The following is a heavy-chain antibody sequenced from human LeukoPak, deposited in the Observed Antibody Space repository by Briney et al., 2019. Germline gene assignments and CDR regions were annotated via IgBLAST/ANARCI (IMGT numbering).Heavy chain of an antibody. CDR1: GFTFGSYA. D-gene: IGHD5-12*01. CDR3: AKAQFGGYGVQAYFGY. V-gene: IGHV3-23*01. CDR2: ISGTGGTT. J-gene: IGHJ4*02. Sequence: GGSLRLSCVGSGFTFGSYAMSWVRQAPGKGLGWVSVISGTGGTTYYADSVKGRFSISRDNSKSTLYLQMNSLRVEDTAVYYCAKAQFGGYGVQAYFGYWGQGTLVTVSS.